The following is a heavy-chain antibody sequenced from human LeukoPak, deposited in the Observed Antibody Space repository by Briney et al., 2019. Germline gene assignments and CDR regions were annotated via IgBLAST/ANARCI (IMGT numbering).Heavy chain of an antibody. D-gene: IGHD6-13*01. Sequence: GESLQISCKGSGYSFTSYWIGWVRQLPGKGLEWMGIIYPGDSDTRYSPSFQGQVTISADKSISTAYLQWSSLKASDTAMYYCAIPGQQLDTGDAFDIWGQGTMVTVSS. CDR3: AIPGQQLDTGDAFDI. CDR1: GYSFTSYW. CDR2: IYPGDSDT. J-gene: IGHJ3*02. V-gene: IGHV5-51*01.